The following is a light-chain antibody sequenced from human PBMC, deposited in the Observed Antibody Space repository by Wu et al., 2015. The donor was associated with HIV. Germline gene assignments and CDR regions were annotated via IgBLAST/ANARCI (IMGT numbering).Light chain of an antibody. Sequence: EIVLTQSPATLSLSPGETATLSCRASEDLASDYLAWFRQRPGQAPTLLIYGASYRATGVPDRFSASGSGADFSLTIRSLEPEDFAVYYCQQYNSSPYNFGQGTKLEIK. CDR1: EDLASDY. CDR2: GAS. J-gene: IGKJ2*01. CDR3: QQYNSSPYN. V-gene: IGKV3-20*01.